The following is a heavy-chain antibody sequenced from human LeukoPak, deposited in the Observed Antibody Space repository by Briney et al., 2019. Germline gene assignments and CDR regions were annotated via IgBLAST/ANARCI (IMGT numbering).Heavy chain of an antibody. Sequence: KPSETLSLTCAVYGGSFSGYYWSWIRQPPGKGLEWIGEINHSGSTNYNPSLKSRVTISVDTSKNQFSLKLSSVAAADTAVYYCARVGFSSCWFSPPPDYWGQGTLVTVSS. CDR2: INHSGST. J-gene: IGHJ4*02. V-gene: IGHV4-34*01. D-gene: IGHD6-13*01. CDR3: ARVGFSSCWFSPPPDY. CDR1: GGSFSGYY.